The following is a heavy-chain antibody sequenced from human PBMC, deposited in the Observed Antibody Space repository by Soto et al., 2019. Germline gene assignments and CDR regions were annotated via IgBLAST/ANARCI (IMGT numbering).Heavy chain of an antibody. Sequence: ASGKVSCKASGYTFTSYGISWVRQAPGQGLEWMGWISAYNGNTNYAQKLQGRVTMTTDTSTSTAYMELRSLRSDDTAVYYCARDEYSNYVGSVDFDYWGQGTLVPVSS. V-gene: IGHV1-18*01. CDR3: ARDEYSNYVGSVDFDY. CDR1: GYTFTSYG. CDR2: ISAYNGNT. J-gene: IGHJ4*02. D-gene: IGHD4-4*01.